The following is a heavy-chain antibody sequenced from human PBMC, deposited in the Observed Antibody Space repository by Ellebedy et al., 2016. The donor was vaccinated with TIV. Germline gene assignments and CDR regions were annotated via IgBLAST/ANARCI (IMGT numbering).Heavy chain of an antibody. CDR2: INQDGSQK. Sequence: GESLKISCAASGFPFSNYWMSWVRQAPGKGLEWVANINQDGSQKYYVDSVKGRFTISRDNAKNSLYLQMNSLGVEDTAGYYCATDGSYGDYVFPRHAFEMWGQGTMVTVSS. V-gene: IGHV3-7*01. CDR1: GFPFSNYW. J-gene: IGHJ3*02. D-gene: IGHD4-17*01. CDR3: ATDGSYGDYVFPRHAFEM.